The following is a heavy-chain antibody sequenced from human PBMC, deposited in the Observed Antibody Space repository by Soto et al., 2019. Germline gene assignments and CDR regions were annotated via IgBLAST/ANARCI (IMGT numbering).Heavy chain of an antibody. J-gene: IGHJ6*02. Sequence: VESLNISCKGSGYSFMSYWIIWVLQMPGKGLEWMGRISPSDSNINYSPSFQGHVTISADTSISTAYLQWSSLKASDTAMYYCARLGLSATYSYAMDVWGQGTTVTVS. D-gene: IGHD2-15*01. CDR1: GYSFMSYW. CDR2: ISPSDSNI. V-gene: IGHV5-10-1*01. CDR3: ARLGLSATYSYAMDV.